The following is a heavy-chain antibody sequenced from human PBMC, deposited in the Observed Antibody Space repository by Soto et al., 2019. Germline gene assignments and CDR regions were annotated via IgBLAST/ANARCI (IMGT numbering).Heavy chain of an antibody. Sequence: VASVKVSCKASGGTFSSYAISWVRQAPGQGLEWMGGIIPIFGTANYAQKFQGRVTITADESTSTAYMELSSLRSEDTAVYYCARDDILTGGRDGYYYYGMDVWGQGTTVTVSS. CDR2: IIPIFGTA. J-gene: IGHJ6*02. V-gene: IGHV1-69*13. CDR1: GGTFSSYA. D-gene: IGHD3-9*01. CDR3: ARDDILTGGRDGYYYYGMDV.